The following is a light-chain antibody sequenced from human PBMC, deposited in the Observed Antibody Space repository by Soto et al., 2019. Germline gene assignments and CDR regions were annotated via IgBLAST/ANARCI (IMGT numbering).Light chain of an antibody. V-gene: IGKV3-20*01. Sequence: EIVLAQSPGTLSLSPGERATLSCRASQTVSNNFLAWYQQRPGQAPRLLIPGASIRATGIPDRFIGSGSVTDFTLSISRLEPEDFAVYYCQEYCSSPPWTFGKGTKVEVK. CDR3: QEYCSSPPWT. CDR2: GAS. J-gene: IGKJ1*01. CDR1: QTVSNNF.